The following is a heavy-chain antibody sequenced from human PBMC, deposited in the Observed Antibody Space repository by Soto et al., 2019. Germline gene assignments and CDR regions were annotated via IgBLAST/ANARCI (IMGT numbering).Heavy chain of an antibody. CDR2: IYYSGST. CDR3: ARASLYRFDY. CDR1: GGSISSYC. D-gene: IGHD1-26*01. V-gene: IGHV4-59*01. Sequence: SEILSLTCTVSGGSISSYCWSWIRQPPGKGLEWIGYIYYSGSTNYNPSLKSRVTISVDTSKNQFSLKLSSVTAADTAVYYCARASLYRFDYWGQGTLVTVSS. J-gene: IGHJ4*02.